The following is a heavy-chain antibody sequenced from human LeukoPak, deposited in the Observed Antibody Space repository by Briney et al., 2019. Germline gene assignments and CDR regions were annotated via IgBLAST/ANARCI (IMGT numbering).Heavy chain of an antibody. Sequence: GGSLRLSCAASGFTFSSYAMSWVRQAPGKGLEWVSAISGSGGSTYYADSVKGRFTISRDNSKNTLYLQMNSLRAEDTAVYYCAKAVGYCTNGVCYGRWYYFDYWGQGTLVTVSS. CDR1: GFTFSSYA. V-gene: IGHV3-23*01. CDR2: ISGSGGST. J-gene: IGHJ4*02. D-gene: IGHD2-8*01. CDR3: AKAVGYCTNGVCYGRWYYFDY.